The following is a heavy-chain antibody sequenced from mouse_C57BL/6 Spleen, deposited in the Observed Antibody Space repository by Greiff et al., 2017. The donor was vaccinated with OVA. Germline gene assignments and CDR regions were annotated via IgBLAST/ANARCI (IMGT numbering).Heavy chain of an antibody. Sequence: QVQLKESGPGLVQPSQSLSITCTVSGFSLTSYGVHWVRLSPGKGLEWLGVIWSGGSTDYNAAFISRLSISKDNSKSQVFFKMNSLQADDTAIYYCARNLYSKGDYAMDYWGQGTSVTVSS. CDR2: IWSGGST. V-gene: IGHV2-2*01. D-gene: IGHD2-5*01. CDR1: GFSLTSYG. CDR3: ARNLYSKGDYAMDY. J-gene: IGHJ4*01.